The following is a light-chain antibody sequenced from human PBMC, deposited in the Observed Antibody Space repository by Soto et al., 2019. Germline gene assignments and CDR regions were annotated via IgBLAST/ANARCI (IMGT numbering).Light chain of an antibody. CDR2: GAS. CDR1: QSVSSSY. V-gene: IGKV3-20*01. J-gene: IGKJ1*01. CDR3: QQYGRSPPSWT. Sequence: ETVLTQSPGTLSLSPGERATLSCRASQSVSSSYLAWYQQKPGQAPRLLIYGASSRATGIPDRFSGSGSGTDFTLTISRREPEDFAVYYCQQYGRSPPSWTFGQGTKVEIK.